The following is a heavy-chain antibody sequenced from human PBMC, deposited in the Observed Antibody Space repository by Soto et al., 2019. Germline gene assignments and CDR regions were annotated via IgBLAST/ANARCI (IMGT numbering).Heavy chain of an antibody. CDR2: ISGSGGST. D-gene: IGHD6-13*01. CDR3: AKDLDSSSWYHYFDY. V-gene: IGHV3-23*01. Sequence: GGSLRLSCAASGFTFSSYAMSWVRQAPGKGLEWVSAISGSGGSTYYADSVKGRFTISRDNSKNTLYLQMNSLRAEDTAVYYCAKDLDSSSWYHYFDYWGQGTLVTVSS. CDR1: GFTFSSYA. J-gene: IGHJ4*02.